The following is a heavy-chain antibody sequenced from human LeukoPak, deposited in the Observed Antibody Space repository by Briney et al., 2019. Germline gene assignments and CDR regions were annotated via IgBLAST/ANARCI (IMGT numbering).Heavy chain of an antibody. J-gene: IGHJ3*02. CDR3: ARDSVHDFWSGYSRRGFAFDI. V-gene: IGHV1-69*05. Sequence: SVKVSCRASGGTFSSYAIRWVRQSPGQGLEWMGSISPICGTANCAQKCQGRVTITTDESTSTAYMELSRMRSEDTAVYYCARDSVHDFWSGYSRRGFAFDIWGKGTMVTVSS. CDR2: ISPICGTA. CDR1: GGTFSSYA. D-gene: IGHD3-3*01.